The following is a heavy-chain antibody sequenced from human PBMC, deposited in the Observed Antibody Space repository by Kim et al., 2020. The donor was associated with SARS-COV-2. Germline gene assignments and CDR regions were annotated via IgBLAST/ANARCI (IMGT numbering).Heavy chain of an antibody. V-gene: IGHV6-1*01. CDR3: ARDYSGSYYTALAFDY. D-gene: IGHD1-26*01. Sequence: SVKSRITINPDTSKNQFSLQLNSVTPEDTAVYYCARDYSGSYYTALAFDYWGQGTLVTVSS. J-gene: IGHJ4*02.